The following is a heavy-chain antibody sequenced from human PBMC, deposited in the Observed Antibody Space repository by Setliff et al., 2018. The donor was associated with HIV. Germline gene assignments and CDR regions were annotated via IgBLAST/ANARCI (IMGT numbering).Heavy chain of an antibody. V-gene: IGHV1-2*06. CDR1: GYTFTGYY. CDR2: INPNSGDT. Sequence: ASVKVSCKASGYTFTGYYINWVRRAPGQGLEWMGRINPNSGDTNYTQSFQGRVTMTRDRSISTAYLELSSLKSDDTAVYYCARDKDGFDIWGQGTMVTV. J-gene: IGHJ3*02. D-gene: IGHD2-15*01. CDR3: ARDKDGFDI.